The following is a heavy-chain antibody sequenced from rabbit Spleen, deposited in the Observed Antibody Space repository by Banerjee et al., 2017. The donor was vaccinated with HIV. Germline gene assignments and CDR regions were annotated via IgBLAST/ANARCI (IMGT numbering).Heavy chain of an antibody. J-gene: IGHJ4*01. CDR1: GFFFSVNYD. CDR2: IYTGNGKT. V-gene: IGHV1S40*01. Sequence: LVESGGGLVQPGASLTLTCTASGFFFSVNYDMCWVRQAPGKGLEWIGCIYTGNGKTYYASWAKGRFTISKTSSPTVTLQMTSLTVADTATYFCARDLTSVIGWNFNLWGPGTLVTVS. D-gene: IGHD1-1*01. CDR3: ARDLTSVIGWNFNL.